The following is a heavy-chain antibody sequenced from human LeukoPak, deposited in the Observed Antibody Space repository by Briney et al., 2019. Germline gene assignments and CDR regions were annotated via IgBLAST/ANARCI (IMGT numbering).Heavy chain of an antibody. Sequence: SVKVSCKASGGTFSSYAISWVRQAPGQGLEWMGGIIPIFGTANYAQKFQGRVTITADESTSTAYMELSSLRSEDTAVYYCARSISIAAARIDYWGQGTLVTVSS. CDR2: IIPIFGTA. V-gene: IGHV1-69*13. J-gene: IGHJ4*02. CDR1: GGTFSSYA. D-gene: IGHD6-13*01. CDR3: ARSISIAAARIDY.